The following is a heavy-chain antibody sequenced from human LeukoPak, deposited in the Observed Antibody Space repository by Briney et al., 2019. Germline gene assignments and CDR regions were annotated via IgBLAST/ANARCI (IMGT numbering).Heavy chain of an antibody. V-gene: IGHV1-18*01. Sequence: GASVKVSCKASGYTFTSYGISWVRQAPGQGLEWMGWISAYNGNTNYAQKLQGRVTMTTDTSTSTAYMELRSLRSEDTAVYYCAVGTTRVRAAAAFYYYYYMDVWGKGTTVTISS. D-gene: IGHD6-13*01. CDR3: AVGTTRVRAAAAFYYYYYMDV. J-gene: IGHJ6*03. CDR2: ISAYNGNT. CDR1: GYTFTSYG.